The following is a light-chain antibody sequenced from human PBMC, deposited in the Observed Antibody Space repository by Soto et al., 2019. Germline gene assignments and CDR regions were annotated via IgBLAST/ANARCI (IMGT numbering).Light chain of an antibody. CDR1: QSVGDTY. CDR2: STS. Sequence: EIVLTQSPGTLSLSPGERATLSCRASQSVGDTYLAWYQQKPGQAPRLLMYSTSLRATGIPDRFSGSGSGTDFTLTISRLDPEDFAVYYCQHYDRGPMWTVGQGTKV. CDR3: QHYDRGPMWT. V-gene: IGKV3-20*01. J-gene: IGKJ1*01.